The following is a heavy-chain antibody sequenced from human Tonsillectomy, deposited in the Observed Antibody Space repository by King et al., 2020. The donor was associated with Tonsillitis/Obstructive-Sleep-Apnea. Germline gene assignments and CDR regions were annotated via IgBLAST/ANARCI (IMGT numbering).Heavy chain of an antibody. CDR2: ISSSSSYT. CDR1: GFTFSDYY. Sequence: VQLVESGGGLVKPGGSLRLSFAASGFTFSDYYMSWIRQAPGKGLEWVSDISSSSSYTNYADSVKGRYTISRDNAKNSLYLKMNSLRAEDPAVYYCARGAINPVGAGDRSRNFDYWGQGTLVTVSS. D-gene: IGHD3-16*01. V-gene: IGHV3-11*05. J-gene: IGHJ4*02. CDR3: ARGAINPVGAGDRSRNFDY.